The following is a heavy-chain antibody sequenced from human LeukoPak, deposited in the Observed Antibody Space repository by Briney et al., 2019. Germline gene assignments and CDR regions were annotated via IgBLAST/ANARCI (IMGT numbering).Heavy chain of an antibody. Sequence: GGSLRLSCAASGFTFSSYWMHWVRQAPGKGLVWVPRINSDGSSTSYADSVKGRFTISRDNAKNTLYLQMNSLRAEDTAVYYCARDQSIAAAGNDYWGQGTLVTVSS. D-gene: IGHD6-13*01. V-gene: IGHV3-74*01. J-gene: IGHJ4*02. CDR3: ARDQSIAAAGNDY. CDR1: GFTFSSYW. CDR2: INSDGSST.